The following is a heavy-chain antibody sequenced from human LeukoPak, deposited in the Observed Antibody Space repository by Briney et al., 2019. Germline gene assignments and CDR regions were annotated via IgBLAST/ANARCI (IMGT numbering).Heavy chain of an antibody. Sequence: SETLSLTCAVSGDSISSGGYSWSWIRQPPGKGLEWIGCIYHTGSTYYNPSLKSRVTISVDRSKNQFSLKLSSVTAADTAVYYCAREVLMVSGQAANWFDPWGQGTLVTVSS. CDR3: AREVLMVSGQAANWFDP. D-gene: IGHD2-8*01. J-gene: IGHJ5*02. CDR2: IYHTGST. CDR1: GDSISSGGYS. V-gene: IGHV4-30-2*01.